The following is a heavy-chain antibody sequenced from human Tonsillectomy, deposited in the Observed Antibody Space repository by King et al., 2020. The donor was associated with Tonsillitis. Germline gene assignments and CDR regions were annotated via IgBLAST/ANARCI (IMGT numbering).Heavy chain of an antibody. D-gene: IGHD3-3*01. Sequence: QLQESGSGLVKPSQTLSLTCAVSGGSISSGGYSWSWIRQPPGKGLEWIGYIYHSGSTYYNPSLKSRVTISVDRSKNQFSLKLSSVTAADTAVYYCSRALYHFWSGYETQLLNGDNWFDPWGQGTLVTVSS. CDR3: SRALYHFWSGYETQLLNGDNWFDP. V-gene: IGHV4-30-2*01. J-gene: IGHJ5*02. CDR2: IYHSGST. CDR1: GGSISSGGYS.